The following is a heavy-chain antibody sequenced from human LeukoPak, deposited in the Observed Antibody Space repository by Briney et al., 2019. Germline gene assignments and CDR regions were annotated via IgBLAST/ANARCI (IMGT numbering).Heavy chain of an antibody. Sequence: SETLSLTCTVSGGSISSSSYYWGWIRQPPGKGLEWIGSIYYSGSTYYNPSLKSRVTISVDTSKNQFSLKLSSVTAADTAVYYCARAVSYYGSGSYYNWLGLRYYYYYYMDVWGKGTTVTVSS. CDR3: ARAVSYYGSGSYYNWLGLRYYYYYYMDV. CDR2: IYYSGST. J-gene: IGHJ6*03. CDR1: GGSISSSSYY. V-gene: IGHV4-39*07. D-gene: IGHD3-10*01.